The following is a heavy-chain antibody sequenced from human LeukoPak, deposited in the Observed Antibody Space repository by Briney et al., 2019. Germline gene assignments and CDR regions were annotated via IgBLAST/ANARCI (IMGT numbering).Heavy chain of an antibody. CDR3: ADVRGVISSSVDY. D-gene: IGHD3-10*01. CDR2: ISGSGGST. J-gene: IGHJ4*02. V-gene: IGHV3-23*01. Sequence: GGSLRLSCAASGFTFSSYWMSWVRQAPGKGLEWVSAISGSGGSTYYADSVKGRFTISRDNSKNTLYLQMNSLRAEDTAVYYCADVRGVISSSVDYWGQGTLVTVSS. CDR1: GFTFSSYW.